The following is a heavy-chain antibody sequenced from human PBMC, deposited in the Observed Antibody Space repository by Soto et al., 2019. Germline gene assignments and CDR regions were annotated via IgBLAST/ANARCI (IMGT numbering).Heavy chain of an antibody. V-gene: IGHV3-7*03. Sequence: EVQLVESGGGLVQPGGSLRLSCAASGFTFSSYWMSWVRQAPGMGLEWLAIIKKDGSETHYVDAVKGRFTISRDNAKNSLFRQMTRLRTDDTAVYYCARGAGWESDYWGQGTLVTVSS. J-gene: IGHJ4*02. D-gene: IGHD1-26*01. CDR2: IKKDGSET. CDR3: ARGAGWESDY. CDR1: GFTFSSYW.